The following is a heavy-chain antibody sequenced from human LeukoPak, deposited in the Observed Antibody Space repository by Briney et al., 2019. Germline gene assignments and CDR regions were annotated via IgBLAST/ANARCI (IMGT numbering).Heavy chain of an antibody. CDR2: INTNTGNP. Sequence: GASVKVSCKASGYTFTSYAMNWVRQAPGQGLEWMGWINTNTGNPTYAQGFTGRFVFSLDTFVSTAYLQISSLKAEDTAVYYCARDLRGNDYVWGSYPLLDPWGQGTLVTVSS. CDR3: ARDLRGNDYVWGSYPLLDP. J-gene: IGHJ5*02. CDR1: GYTFTSYA. D-gene: IGHD3-16*02. V-gene: IGHV7-4-1*02.